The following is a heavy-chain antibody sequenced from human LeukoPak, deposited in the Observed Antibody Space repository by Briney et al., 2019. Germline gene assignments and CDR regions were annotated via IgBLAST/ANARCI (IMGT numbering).Heavy chain of an antibody. Sequence: PGGSLRLSCAASGFTFSDYYMSWIRQAPGKGLEWVSYISTSGSTIYYADSLKGRFTISRDNAKNSLYLQMNSLRAEDTAVYYCAKSGGAPEDYYYYMDVWGKGTTVTVSS. D-gene: IGHD1-14*01. CDR2: ISTSGSTI. V-gene: IGHV3-11*01. CDR3: AKSGGAPEDYYYYMDV. J-gene: IGHJ6*03. CDR1: GFTFSDYY.